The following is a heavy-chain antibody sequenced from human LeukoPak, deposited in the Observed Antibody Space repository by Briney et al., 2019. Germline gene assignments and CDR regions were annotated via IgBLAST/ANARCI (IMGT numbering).Heavy chain of an antibody. CDR2: IKQDGNEK. J-gene: IGHJ4*02. CDR3: ARPLGKGQDY. Sequence: GGSLRLSCATSGFTFSSYWMTWAGRAQGKGREWVANIKQDGNEKYYVDSVKGRFTISRDNAKNSLYLQMNSLRAEDTAVYYCARPLGKGQDYWGQGTLVTVSS. CDR1: GFTFSSYW. V-gene: IGHV3-7*03. D-gene: IGHD7-27*01.